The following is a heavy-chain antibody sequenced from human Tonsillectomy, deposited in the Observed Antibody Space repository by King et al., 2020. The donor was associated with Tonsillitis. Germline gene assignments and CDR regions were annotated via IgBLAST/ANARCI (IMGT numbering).Heavy chain of an antibody. CDR1: GGSVSTYY. CDR3: ARVSAGGTSSSNFDY. D-gene: IGHD6-6*01. CDR2: IYYSGST. Sequence: VQLQESGPGLVKPSETLSLTCSVSGGSVSTYYWGWLRQPPGKGLEWIGYIYYSGSTSYNPSLKSRVTISLDTSKNQFSLKLSSLTAADTAVFYCARVSAGGTSSSNFDYWGQGTLVTVSS. J-gene: IGHJ4*02. V-gene: IGHV4-59*02.